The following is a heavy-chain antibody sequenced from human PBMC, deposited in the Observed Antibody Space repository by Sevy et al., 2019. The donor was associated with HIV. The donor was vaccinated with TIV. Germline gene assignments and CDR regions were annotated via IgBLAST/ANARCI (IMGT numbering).Heavy chain of an antibody. CDR1: GFTFSDYY. CDR3: ARDRGAVAGDYFDL. J-gene: IGHJ4*02. Sequence: GGSLRLSCAASGFTFSDYYMSWIRQAPGKGLEWLSYITYSGSTLSYADSVRGRCTISRDNAKNSLYLQMNSLRAEDTAVYYCARDRGAVAGDYFDLWGQGTLVTVSS. CDR2: ITYSGSTL. D-gene: IGHD6-19*01. V-gene: IGHV3-11*01.